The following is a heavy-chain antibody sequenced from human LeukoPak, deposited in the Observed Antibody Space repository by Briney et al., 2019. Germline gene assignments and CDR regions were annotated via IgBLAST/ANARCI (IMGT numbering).Heavy chain of an antibody. J-gene: IGHJ4*02. Sequence: ASVKVSCKSSGYTFTGYYMHWVRKAPGQGLEWMGWINPNSGGTNYAQKFQGRVTMTRDTSISTAYMELSRLRSDDTAVYYCARGRFLEWLLYGYYFDYWGQGTLVTVSS. D-gene: IGHD3-3*01. CDR1: GYTFTGYY. V-gene: IGHV1-2*02. CDR2: INPNSGGT. CDR3: ARGRFLEWLLYGYYFDY.